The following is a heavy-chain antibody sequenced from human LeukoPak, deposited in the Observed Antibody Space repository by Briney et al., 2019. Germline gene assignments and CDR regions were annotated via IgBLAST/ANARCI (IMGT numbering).Heavy chain of an antibody. CDR2: ISYSGST. CDR3: ARGSRRLADFHY. V-gene: IGHV4-39*01. J-gene: IGHJ4*02. CDR1: GDSISSSDYY. D-gene: IGHD1-26*01. Sequence: TSETLSLTCTVSGDSISSSDYYWGWIRQPPGKGLGWIGTISYSGSTYYNPSLQSRVTISVDTSKNQFSLELSSVTAADTAAYYCARGSRRLADFHYWGQGTLVTVSS.